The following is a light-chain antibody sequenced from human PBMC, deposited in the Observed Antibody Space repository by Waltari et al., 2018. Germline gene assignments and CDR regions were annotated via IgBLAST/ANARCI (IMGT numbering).Light chain of an antibody. V-gene: IGLV2-14*01. J-gene: IGLJ3*02. CDR1: SNDIGLYDY. Sequence: QSALTQPASVSGSPGQSIPISCTGTSNDIGLYDYVPWYQQYPGNAPKLIIYHVSKRPSVVSNRFSGAKSGNTASLTISGLQAEDEADYYCSSYSRSSTLVVFGGGAKLTV. CDR2: HVS. CDR3: SSYSRSSTLVV.